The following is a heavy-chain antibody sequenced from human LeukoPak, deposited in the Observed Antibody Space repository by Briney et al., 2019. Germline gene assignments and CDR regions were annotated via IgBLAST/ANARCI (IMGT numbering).Heavy chain of an antibody. J-gene: IGHJ3*02. CDR1: GFTFTTYW. CDR3: ARVGAVGGVFRAFDI. D-gene: IGHD3-16*01. CDR2: IKQDGSEK. V-gene: IGHV3-7*01. Sequence: GGSLRLSCAASGFTFTTYWMGWVRQAPGKGLEWVANIKQDGSEKYYGDSVKGRFTISRDNAKNSLSLQMNSLRAEDTAVYYCARVGAVGGVFRAFDIWGQGTMVTVSS.